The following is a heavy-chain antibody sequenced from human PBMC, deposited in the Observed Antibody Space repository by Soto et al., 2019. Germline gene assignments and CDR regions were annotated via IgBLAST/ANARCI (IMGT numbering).Heavy chain of an antibody. CDR2: ISGSGGST. J-gene: IGHJ4*02. CDR1: GFTFSSYA. V-gene: IGHV3-23*01. CDR3: AKDRPYYDLMAPLDY. Sequence: PGGSLGLSCAASGFTFSSYAMSWVRQAPGKGLEWVSAISGSGGSTYYADSVKGRFTISRDNSKNTLYLQMNSLRAEDTAVYYCAKDRPYYDLMAPLDYWGQGTLVTVSS. D-gene: IGHD3-3*01.